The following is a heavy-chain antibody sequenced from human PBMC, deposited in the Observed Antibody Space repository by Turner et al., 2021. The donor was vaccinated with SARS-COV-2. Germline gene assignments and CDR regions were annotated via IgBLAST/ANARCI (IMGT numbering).Heavy chain of an antibody. CDR3: ASGGFSGIFTSFDY. CDR1: GFSVSGYW. V-gene: IGHV3-74*01. CDR2: VRNNGNNT. J-gene: IGHJ4*02. D-gene: IGHD1-26*01. Sequence: EVHLVESGGDFLQPGGSLRRSCAASGFSVSGYWMHWVRQAPGVGLQCISRVRNNGNNTISADGLKSLFTISRNNARNTLYLQMNSEKADDTSVYYCASGGFSGIFTSFDYWGQGTLVTVSS.